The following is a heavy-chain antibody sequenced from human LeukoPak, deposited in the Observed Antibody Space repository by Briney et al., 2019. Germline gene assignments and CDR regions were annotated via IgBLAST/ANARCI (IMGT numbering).Heavy chain of an antibody. J-gene: IGHJ4*02. V-gene: IGHV4-39*01. CDR3: ARGLSVGASDY. D-gene: IGHD1-26*01. CDR2: IYYSGST. CDR1: GGSISSSSYY. Sequence: PSETLSLTCTVSGGSISSSSYYWGWIRQPPGKGLEWIGSIYYSGSTYYNLSLKSRVTISVDTSKNQFSLKLSSVTAADTAVYYCARGLSVGASDYWGQGTLVTVSS.